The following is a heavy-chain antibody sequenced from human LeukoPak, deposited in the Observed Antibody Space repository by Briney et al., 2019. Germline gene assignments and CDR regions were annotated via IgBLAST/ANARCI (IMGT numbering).Heavy chain of an antibody. CDR3: ARVHRQWLGGYYFDY. D-gene: IGHD6-19*01. CDR1: GGSISSGGYY. J-gene: IGHJ4*02. V-gene: IGHV4-61*08. Sequence: SQTLSLTCAVSGGSISSGGYYWSWIRQPPGKGLEWIGYIYYSGSTNYNPSLKSRVTISVDTSKNQFSLKLSSVAAADTAVYYCARVHRQWLGGYYFDYWGQGTLVTVSS. CDR2: IYYSGST.